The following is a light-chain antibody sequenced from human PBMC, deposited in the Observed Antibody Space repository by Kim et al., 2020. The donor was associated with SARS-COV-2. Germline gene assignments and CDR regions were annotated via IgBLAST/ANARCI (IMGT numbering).Light chain of an antibody. CDR2: RDS. V-gene: IGLV3-9*01. CDR1: NIGSKN. J-gene: IGLJ2*01. Sequence: SSELSQPLSVSVDLGQTARITCGGNNIGSKNVHWYQQKPGQAPVLVIYRDSNRPSGIPERFSGSNSGNTATLTISRAQAGDEADYYCQVWDSSTVVFGGG. CDR3: QVWDSSTVV.